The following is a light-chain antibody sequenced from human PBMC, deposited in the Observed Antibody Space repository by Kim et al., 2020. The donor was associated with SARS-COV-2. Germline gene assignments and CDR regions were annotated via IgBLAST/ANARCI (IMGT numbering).Light chain of an antibody. CDR1: QGIHTD. Sequence: IQMTQSPSSLSASVGDRVTITCRASQGIHTDLAWYQQKPGKTPNLLIYDAPTLQSGVPSRFSGSGSGTDFTLTISSLQPEDFATYYCQHCNSYPIAFGQGTRLEIK. V-gene: IGKV1-13*02. CDR2: DAP. J-gene: IGKJ5*01. CDR3: QHCNSYPIA.